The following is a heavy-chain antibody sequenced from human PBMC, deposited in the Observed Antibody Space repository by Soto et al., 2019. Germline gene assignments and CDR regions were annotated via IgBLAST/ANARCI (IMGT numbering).Heavy chain of an antibody. CDR3: ARGSRSYSSSSYYFDY. D-gene: IGHD6-6*01. CDR1: GFTFSSYG. Sequence: QVQLVESGGGVVQPGRSLRLSCAASGFTFSSYGMHWVRQAPGKGLEWVAVIWYDGSNKYYADSVKGQFTISRDNSKNTLYLQMNSLRAEDTAVYYCARGSRSYSSSSYYFDYWGQGTLVTVSS. CDR2: IWYDGSNK. J-gene: IGHJ4*02. V-gene: IGHV3-33*01.